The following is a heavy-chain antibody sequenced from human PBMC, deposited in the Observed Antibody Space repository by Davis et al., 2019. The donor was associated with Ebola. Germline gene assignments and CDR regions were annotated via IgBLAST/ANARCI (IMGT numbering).Heavy chain of an antibody. CDR1: GGSFSGYY. V-gene: IGHV4-34*01. J-gene: IGHJ5*02. Sequence: SETLSLTCAVSGGSFSGYYWSWIRQPPGKGLEWIGEINHSGSTNYNPSLKSRVTISVYTSKNQFSLKLGSVTAADTAVYYCARGRGWLRCIDPWGQGTLVTVSS. CDR2: INHSGST. CDR3: ARGRGWLRCIDP. D-gene: IGHD5-12*01.